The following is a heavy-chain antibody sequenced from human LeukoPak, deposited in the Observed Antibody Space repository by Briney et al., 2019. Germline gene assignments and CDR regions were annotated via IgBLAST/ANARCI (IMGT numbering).Heavy chain of an antibody. D-gene: IGHD3-10*01. J-gene: IGHJ4*02. CDR1: GGSFSGYY. Sequence: PSETLSLTCAVYGGSFSGYYWSWIRQPPGKGLEWIGEINHSGSTNYNPSLKSRVTISADTSKNQFSLKLSSVTAADTAVYYCARKNYYGSGSYYKGAGNDYWGQGTLVTVSS. CDR3: ARKNYYGSGSYYKGAGNDY. CDR2: INHSGST. V-gene: IGHV4-34*01.